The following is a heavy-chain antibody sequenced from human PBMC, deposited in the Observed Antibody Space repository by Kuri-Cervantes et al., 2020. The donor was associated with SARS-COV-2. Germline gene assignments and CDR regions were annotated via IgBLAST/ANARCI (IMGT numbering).Heavy chain of an antibody. CDR1: PYSIGSGYY. Sequence: SQTSSLPFAFSPYSIGSGYYWGWIRQPPGKGLEWIGSISHSGSTYYNPSLKRGVTISVDTSKNQFSLKLSSVTAADTAVYYCTRVSGDCRSTSCYLFYYLGPAAVVTVSS. CDR2: ISHSGST. CDR3: TRVSGDCRSTSCYLFYY. D-gene: IGHD2-2*01. V-gene: IGHV4-38-2*01. J-gene: IGHJ4*01.